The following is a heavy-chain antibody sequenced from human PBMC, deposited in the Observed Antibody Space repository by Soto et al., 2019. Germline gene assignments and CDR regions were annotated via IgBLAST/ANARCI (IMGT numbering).Heavy chain of an antibody. Sequence: EVQLVESGGGLVQPGGSLRLSCAASGFTFSTYSMNWVRQAPGKGLEWVSYISSRSYTIYYVDSVKGRFTISRDNAKNSLYLQMNSLRNDDTAVYYWARGGSSSDNGMDVWGQGTTVTVSS. J-gene: IGHJ6*02. V-gene: IGHV3-48*02. CDR1: GFTFSTYS. CDR2: ISSRSYTI. CDR3: ARGGSSSDNGMDV. D-gene: IGHD6-6*01.